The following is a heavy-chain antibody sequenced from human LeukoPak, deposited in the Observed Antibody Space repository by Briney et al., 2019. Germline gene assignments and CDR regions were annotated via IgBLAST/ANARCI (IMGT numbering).Heavy chain of an antibody. V-gene: IGHV1-8*01. J-gene: IGHJ3*02. Sequence: GASVKVSCKASGYTFTSYDINWVRQATGQGLEWMGWMNPNSGNTGYAQKFQGRVTMTRNTSISTAYMELSSLRSEDTAVYYCARVRQQLVYDAFDIWGQGTMVTVSS. D-gene: IGHD6-13*01. CDR1: GYTFTSYD. CDR3: ARVRQQLVYDAFDI. CDR2: MNPNSGNT.